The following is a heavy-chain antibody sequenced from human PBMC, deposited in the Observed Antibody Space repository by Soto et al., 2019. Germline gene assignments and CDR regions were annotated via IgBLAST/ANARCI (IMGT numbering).Heavy chain of an antibody. CDR3: AAGGGLPRYY. V-gene: IGHV4-59*12. Sequence: TLSLTCTVSGCSISSYYWSWIRQPPGKGLEWIGYIYYSGSTNYNPSLKSRVTISVDRSKNQFSLKLSSVTAADTAVYYCAAGGGLPRYYWGQGTLVTVS. J-gene: IGHJ4*02. D-gene: IGHD5-12*01. CDR2: IYYSGST. CDR1: GCSISSYY.